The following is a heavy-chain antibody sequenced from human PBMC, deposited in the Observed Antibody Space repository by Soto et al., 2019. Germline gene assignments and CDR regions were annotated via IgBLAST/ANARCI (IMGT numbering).Heavy chain of an antibody. Sequence: QVQLQESGPRLVKPSETLSLTCIVAGGSISSYYWSWIRQPPGKGLEWIGYIYYSGSTNYNPSLKSPVPLSVDPAKDPFSPKLSLVTRADPAVDFCARTVLTAPAPFDYWGQGTLVTVSS. V-gene: IGHV4-59*01. D-gene: IGHD5-18*01. CDR1: GGSISSYY. CDR2: IYYSGST. CDR3: ARTVLTAPAPFDY. J-gene: IGHJ4*02.